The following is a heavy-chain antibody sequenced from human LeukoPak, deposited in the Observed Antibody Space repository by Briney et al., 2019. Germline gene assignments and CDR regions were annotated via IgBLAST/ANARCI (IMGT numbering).Heavy chain of an antibody. CDR3: AKDFGVVKGYYYYYYMDV. D-gene: IGHD3-3*01. Sequence: PGGSLRLSCAASGFTFSSYGMHWVRQAPGKGLEWVAFIRYDGSNKYYADSVKGRFTISRDNSKNTLYLQMNSLRAEDTAVYYCAKDFGVVKGYYYYYYMDVWGKGTTVTVSS. J-gene: IGHJ6*03. CDR1: GFTFSSYG. CDR2: IRYDGSNK. V-gene: IGHV3-30*02.